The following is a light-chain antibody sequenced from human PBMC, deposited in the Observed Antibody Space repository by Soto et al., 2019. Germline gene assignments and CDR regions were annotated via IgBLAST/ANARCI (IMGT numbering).Light chain of an antibody. V-gene: IGLV2-14*01. CDR1: SSDVGGYNY. CDR3: SSYTSSSPLVV. J-gene: IGLJ2*01. Sequence: QSALTQPASVSGSPGQSITISCSGTSSDVGGYNYVSWYQQHPGKAPKLMIYEVSNRHSGVSHRFSGSKSGNTSSLPISGLQAADEAEYYCSSYTSSSPLVVFGGGTKLTVL. CDR2: EVS.